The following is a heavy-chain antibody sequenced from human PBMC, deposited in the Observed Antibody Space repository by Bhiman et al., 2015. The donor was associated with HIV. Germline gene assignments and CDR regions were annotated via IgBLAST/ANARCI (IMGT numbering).Heavy chain of an antibody. CDR1: GFTFSSYA. Sequence: VQPGRSLRLSCAASGFTFSSYAMSWVRQAQGKGLEWVSAISGSGGSTYYADSVKGRFTISRDNSKNTLYLQLNSLRAEDTAVYYCAKDGRGIVEAADYLDYWGQGTLVTVSS. V-gene: IGHV3-23*01. CDR2: ISGSGGST. D-gene: IGHD6-13*01. CDR3: AKDGRGIVEAADYLDY. J-gene: IGHJ4*02.